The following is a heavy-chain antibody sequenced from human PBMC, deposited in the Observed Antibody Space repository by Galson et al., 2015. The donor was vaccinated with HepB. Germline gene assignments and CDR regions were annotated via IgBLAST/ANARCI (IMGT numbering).Heavy chain of an antibody. CDR1: GGSISSSSYY. D-gene: IGHD3-10*01. J-gene: IGHJ4*02. CDR2: IYYSGST. V-gene: IGHV4-39*01. Sequence: ETLSLTCTVSGGSISSSSYYWGWIRQPPGKGLEWIGSIYYSGSTYYNPSLKSRVTISVDTSKNQFSLKLSSVTAADTAVYYCARHKIGFGESDFDYWGQGTLVTVSS. CDR3: ARHKIGFGESDFDY.